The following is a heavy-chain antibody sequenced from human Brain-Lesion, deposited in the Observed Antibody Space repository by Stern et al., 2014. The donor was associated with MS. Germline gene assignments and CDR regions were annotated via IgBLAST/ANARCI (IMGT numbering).Heavy chain of an antibody. D-gene: IGHD5-12*01. CDR3: ARAHVDSWDWFDP. CDR1: GFTFSTYW. V-gene: IGHV3-74*02. Sequence: EVQLEESGGDLVQPGGSLRLSCTASGFTFSTYWMHWVRQAPGKGLEWVSRINGDGSRTSYADSVKGRFTISRDNAKNTLYVQMNSLRVDDTAVYYCARAHVDSWDWFDPWGQGTLVTVSS. CDR2: INGDGSRT. J-gene: IGHJ5*02.